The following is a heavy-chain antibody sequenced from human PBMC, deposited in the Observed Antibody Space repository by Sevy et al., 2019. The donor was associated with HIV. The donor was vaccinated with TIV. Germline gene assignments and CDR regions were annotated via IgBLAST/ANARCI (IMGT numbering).Heavy chain of an antibody. D-gene: IGHD4-17*01. J-gene: IGHJ5*02. CDR1: GFTFSSYS. CDR3: ARDFYFGDYDHWFDP. Sequence: GGSLRLSCAASGFTFSSYSMNWVRQAPGKGLEWVSSISSGSDYIDYADSVKGRFTISRDNAKNSRYLQMNSLRAEDTAVYYCARDFYFGDYDHWFDPWGQGTLVTVSS. V-gene: IGHV3-21*01. CDR2: ISSGSDYI.